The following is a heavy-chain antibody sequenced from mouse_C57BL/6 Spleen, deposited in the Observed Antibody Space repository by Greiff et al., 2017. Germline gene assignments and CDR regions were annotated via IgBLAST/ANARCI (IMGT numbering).Heavy chain of an antibody. Sequence: VQLQQSGPGLVKPSQSLSLTCSVTGYSITSGYYWNWIRQFPGNKLEWMGYISYDGSNNYNPSLKNRISITRDTSKNQFFLKLNSVTTEDTATYYCARAGRGYAMDYWGQGTSVTVSS. D-gene: IGHD3-3*01. J-gene: IGHJ4*01. V-gene: IGHV3-6*01. CDR3: ARAGRGYAMDY. CDR2: ISYDGSN. CDR1: GYSITSGYY.